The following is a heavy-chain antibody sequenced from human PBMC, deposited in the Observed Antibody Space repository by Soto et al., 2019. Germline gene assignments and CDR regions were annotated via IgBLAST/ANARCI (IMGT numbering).Heavy chain of an antibody. J-gene: IGHJ5*02. CDR2: MNPGSGKT. CDR3: ARMASFGTLNWFDP. V-gene: IGHV1-8*01. Sequence: QGQLVQSGAEVKKPGSSVKVSCKASGGSFRTYAINWVRQAPGQGLEWMGWMNPGSGKTGYANKFQGRVTMTRDASTSTAHLELSSLTSEDTAVYYCARMASFGTLNWFDPWGQGTLVTVSS. D-gene: IGHD3-16*01. CDR1: GGSFRTYA.